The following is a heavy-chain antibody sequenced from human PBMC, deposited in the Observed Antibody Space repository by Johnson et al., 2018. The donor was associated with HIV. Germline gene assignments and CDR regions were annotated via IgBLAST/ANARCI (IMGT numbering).Heavy chain of an antibody. CDR1: GFTFSDSY. J-gene: IGHJ3*02. CDR3: ARDTRQWDAFDI. D-gene: IGHD6-19*01. V-gene: IGHV3-11*04. CDR2: ISSSGGTI. Sequence: QVQLVESGGGLVKPGGSLRLSCAASGFTFSDSYMTWIRQAPGKGLEWVSYISSSGGTIYYADSVRDRFTISRNNAKNSLYLQMNSLRAEDTAVYFCARDTRQWDAFDIWGQGTMVTVSS.